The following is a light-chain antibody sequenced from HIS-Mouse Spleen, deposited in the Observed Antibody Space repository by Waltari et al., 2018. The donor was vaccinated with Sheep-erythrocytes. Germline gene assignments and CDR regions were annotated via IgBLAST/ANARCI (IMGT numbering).Light chain of an antibody. V-gene: IGLV2-11*01. J-gene: IGLJ1*01. CDR3: CSYAGSYNHV. CDR2: DVS. Sequence: QSALTQPRSVSGSPGQSVTISCTGTSSDVGGYNYVSWYQQHPGKAPKRMIYDVSKPPSGGPVRLSGSKSGNTASLTISGLQAEDEADYYCCSYAGSYNHVFATGTKVTVL. CDR1: SSDVGGYNY.